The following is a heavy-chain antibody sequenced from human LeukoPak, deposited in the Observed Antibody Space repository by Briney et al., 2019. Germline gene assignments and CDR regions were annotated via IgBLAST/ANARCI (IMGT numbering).Heavy chain of an antibody. V-gene: IGHV1-2*02. Sequence: ASVKVSCKASGYTFTGYYMHWVRQAPGQGLEWMGWINPNSGGTNYAQKFQGRVTMTRDTSISTAYMELSRLRSDDTALYYCARDQTVLTTYAFDYWGQGTLVTVSS. J-gene: IGHJ4*02. CDR2: INPNSGGT. D-gene: IGHD2/OR15-2a*01. CDR3: ARDQTVLTTYAFDY. CDR1: GYTFTGYY.